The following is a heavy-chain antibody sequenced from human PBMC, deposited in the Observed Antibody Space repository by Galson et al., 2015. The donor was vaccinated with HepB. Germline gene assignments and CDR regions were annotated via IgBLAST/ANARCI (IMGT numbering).Heavy chain of an antibody. Sequence: SVKVSCKASGYTFNQFGINWVRQAPGQGLEWMGWINTNTGNPTYAQAFTGRFVISLDTSASTANLQISSLKAEDTAVYYCARGGGYCTTAIWHEDYWGQGTLVTVSS. CDR1: GYTFNQFG. V-gene: IGHV7-4-1*02. D-gene: IGHD6-13*01. J-gene: IGHJ4*02. CDR3: ARGGGYCTTAIWHEDY. CDR2: INTNTGNP.